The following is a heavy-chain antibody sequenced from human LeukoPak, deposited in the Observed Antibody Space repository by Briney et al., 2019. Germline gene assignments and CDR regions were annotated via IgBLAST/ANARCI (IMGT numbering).Heavy chain of an antibody. CDR3: ARDLVVRGVTGFGI. J-gene: IGHJ3*02. Sequence: VSVKVSCKASGYTFTGYYMHWVRQAPGQPLEWMGWINPNSGGTNYAQKFQGRVTMTRDTSISTAYMELSRLRSDDTAVYYCARDLVVRGVTGFGIWGQGTMVTVSS. D-gene: IGHD3-10*01. V-gene: IGHV1-2*02. CDR2: INPNSGGT. CDR1: GYTFTGYY.